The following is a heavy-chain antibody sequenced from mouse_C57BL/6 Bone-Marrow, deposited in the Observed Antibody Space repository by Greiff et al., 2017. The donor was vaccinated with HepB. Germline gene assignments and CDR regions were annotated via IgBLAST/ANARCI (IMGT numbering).Heavy chain of an antibody. Sequence: VQLKQSGPGLAKPSQTLSLTCSVTGYSITSDYWNWIRKFPGNKLEYMGYISYSGCTYYNPSLKSRISITRDTSKNQYYLQLNSVTTENTATYYCARFRGSSSYWYFDVWGTGTTVTVSS. CDR3: ARFRGSSSYWYFDV. CDR1: GYSITSDY. D-gene: IGHD1-1*01. J-gene: IGHJ1*03. CDR2: ISYSGCT. V-gene: IGHV3-8*01.